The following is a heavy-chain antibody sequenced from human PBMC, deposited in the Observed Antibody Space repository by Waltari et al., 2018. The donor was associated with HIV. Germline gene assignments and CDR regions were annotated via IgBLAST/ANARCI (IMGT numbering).Heavy chain of an antibody. J-gene: IGHJ6*02. Sequence: EVQLLESGCGLVQPEGSMSLSCAASGFPFSSYAMSWVRQAPGKGLEWVSAISGSGGSTDYADSVKGRFTISRDNSKNTLYLQMNSLRAEDTAVYYCAKGHYDFWSGSYYYGMDVWGQGTTVTVSS. CDR2: ISGSGGST. V-gene: IGHV3-23*01. D-gene: IGHD3-3*01. CDR3: AKGHYDFWSGSYYYGMDV. CDR1: GFPFSSYA.